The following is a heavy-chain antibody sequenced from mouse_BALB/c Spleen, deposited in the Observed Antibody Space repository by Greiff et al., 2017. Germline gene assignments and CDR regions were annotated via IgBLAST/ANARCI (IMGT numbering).Heavy chain of an antibody. D-gene: IGHD2-14*01. Sequence: EVKLVESGGGLVQPGGSLRLSCATSGFTFTDYYMSWVRQPPGKALEWLGFIRNKANGYTTEYSASVKGRFTISRDNSQSILYLQMNTLRAEDSATYYCARGYRYDGFAYWGQGTLVTVSA. J-gene: IGHJ3*01. CDR3: ARGYRYDGFAY. V-gene: IGHV7-3*02. CDR1: GFTFTDYY. CDR2: IRNKANGYTT.